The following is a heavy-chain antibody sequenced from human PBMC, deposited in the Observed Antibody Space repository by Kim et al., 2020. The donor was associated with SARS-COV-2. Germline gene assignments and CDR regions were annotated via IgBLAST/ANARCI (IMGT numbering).Heavy chain of an antibody. CDR1: GYSFTSYW. CDR2: IYPGDSDT. CDR3: ARSSPDDSSGYYTGAWYFDL. V-gene: IGHV5-51*01. Sequence: GESLKISCKGSGYSFTSYWIGWVRQMPGKGLEWMGIIYPGDSDTRYSPSFQGQVTISADKSISTAYLQWSSLKASDTAMYYCARSSPDDSSGYYTGAWYFDLWGRGTLVTVSS. D-gene: IGHD3-22*01. J-gene: IGHJ2*01.